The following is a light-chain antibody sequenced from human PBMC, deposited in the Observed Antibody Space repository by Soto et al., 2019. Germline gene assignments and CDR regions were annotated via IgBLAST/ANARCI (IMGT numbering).Light chain of an antibody. Sequence: QSVLTQPPSASGTPGQRVTISWSGSSSNIGSNYVYWYQQVPGTAPRLLMYRASQRPSGVPDRFSGSKSGTSASLAISGLRSEDEADYYCAAWDDTLNGLVFGGGTKLTVL. J-gene: IGLJ2*01. V-gene: IGLV1-47*01. CDR2: RAS. CDR3: AAWDDTLNGLV. CDR1: SSNIGSNY.